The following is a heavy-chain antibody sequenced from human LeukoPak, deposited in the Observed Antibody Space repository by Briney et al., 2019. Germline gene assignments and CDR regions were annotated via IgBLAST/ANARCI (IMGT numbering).Heavy chain of an antibody. CDR1: GFTFSSYS. J-gene: IGHJ4*02. D-gene: IGHD6-13*01. CDR3: ARATGYSSSWYADY. Sequence: GGSLRLSCAASGFTFSSYSMNWVRQAPGKGLEWVSSISATNSYIYYADSVKGRFTISRDNAKNSLYLQMNSLRAEDTAVYYCARATGYSSSWYADYWGQGTLVTVSS. CDR2: ISATNSYI. V-gene: IGHV3-21*01.